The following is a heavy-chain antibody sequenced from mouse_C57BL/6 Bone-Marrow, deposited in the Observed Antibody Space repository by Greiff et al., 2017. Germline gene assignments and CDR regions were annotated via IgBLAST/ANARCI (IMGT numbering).Heavy chain of an antibody. CDR1: GYAFSSSW. CDR3: APNWPYAMDY. J-gene: IGHJ4*01. V-gene: IGHV1-82*01. Sequence: VQLQQSGPELVKPGASVKISCKASGYAFSSSWMNWVKQRPGKGLEWIGRIYPGDGDTNYNGKFKGKATLTADKSSSTAYMQLRSLTSEDSAVYFCAPNWPYAMDYWGQGTSVTVSS. D-gene: IGHD4-1*02. CDR2: IYPGDGDT.